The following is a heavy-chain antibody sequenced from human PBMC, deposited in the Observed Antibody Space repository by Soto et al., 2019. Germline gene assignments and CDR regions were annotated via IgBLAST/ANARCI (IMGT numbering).Heavy chain of an antibody. Sequence: GGSLRLSCVASGFTFSSYGMHWVRQAPGKGLEWVAVISYDGSNKYYADSVKGRFTISRDNSKNTLYLQMNSLRAEDTAVYYCAKDGTAMGLIDYWGQGTLVNVSS. CDR2: ISYDGSNK. CDR3: AKDGTAMGLIDY. J-gene: IGHJ4*02. CDR1: GFTFSSYG. D-gene: IGHD5-18*01. V-gene: IGHV3-30*18.